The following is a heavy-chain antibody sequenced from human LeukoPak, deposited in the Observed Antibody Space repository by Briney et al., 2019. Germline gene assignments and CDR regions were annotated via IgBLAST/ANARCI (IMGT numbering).Heavy chain of an antibody. CDR2: ISAYNGNT. CDR3: ARDPKYSYGFYLPFDY. CDR1: GYTLTELS. J-gene: IGHJ4*02. D-gene: IGHD5-18*01. V-gene: IGHV1-18*01. Sequence: ASVKVSCKVSGYTLTELSMHWVRQAPGQGLEWMGWISAYNGNTNYAQKLQGRVTMTTDTSTSTAYMELRSLRSDDTAVYYCARDPKYSYGFYLPFDYWGQGTLVTVSS.